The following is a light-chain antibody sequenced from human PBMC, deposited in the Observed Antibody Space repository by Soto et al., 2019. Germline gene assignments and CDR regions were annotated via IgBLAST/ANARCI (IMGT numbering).Light chain of an antibody. CDR1: QTSSSW. CDR2: KAS. V-gene: IGKV1-5*03. J-gene: IGKJ1*01. Sequence: DIQMTHSPSTLSGSVGDRVTITCRASQTSSSWLDWYQQKPGKAPKLLIYKASTLKSGVPSRFSGSGSGTEFTLTISSLQPDDFATYYCQHYNSYSEAFGQGTKVDI. CDR3: QHYNSYSEA.